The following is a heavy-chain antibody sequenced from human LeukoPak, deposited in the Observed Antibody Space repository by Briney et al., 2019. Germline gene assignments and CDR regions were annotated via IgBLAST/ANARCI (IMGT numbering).Heavy chain of an antibody. Sequence: SQTLSLTCTVSDGSISSGGYYWSWIRQPPGKGLEWIGEINHSGSTNYYPSLKTRVTISVDTSKNQFSVKLSSVTAADTAVYYCARAKVGTTLLLYAFDIWGQGTMVTVSS. CDR1: DGSISSGGYY. CDR2: INHSGST. D-gene: IGHD5-12*01. V-gene: IGHV4-30-4*08. CDR3: ARAKVGTTLLLYAFDI. J-gene: IGHJ3*02.